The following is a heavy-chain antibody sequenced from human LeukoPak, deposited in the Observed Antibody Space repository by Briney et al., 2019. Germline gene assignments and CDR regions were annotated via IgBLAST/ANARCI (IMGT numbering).Heavy chain of an antibody. CDR3: ARENYYYYMDV. CDR1: SGSFSGYY. J-gene: IGHJ6*03. CDR2: IYYSGST. Sequence: SETMSLTCAVYSGSFSGYYWSWIRQPPGKGLEWIGYIYYSGSTNYNPSLKSRVTISVDTSKNQFSLKLSSVTAADTAVYYCARENYYYYMDVWGKGTTVTISS. V-gene: IGHV4-59*08.